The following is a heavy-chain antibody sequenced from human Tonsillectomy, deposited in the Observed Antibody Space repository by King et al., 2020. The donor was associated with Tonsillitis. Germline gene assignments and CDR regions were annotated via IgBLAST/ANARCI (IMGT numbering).Heavy chain of an antibody. V-gene: IGHV1-69*09. CDR3: ARENDSSGYYPFDY. Sequence: QLVQSGAEVKKPGSSVKVSCKASGGTFSSYAISWVRQAPGQGLEWMGRIIPILGIANYAQKFQGRVTITADKSTSTAYMELNSLRSEDTAVYYCARENDSSGYYPFDYWGQGTLVTVSS. J-gene: IGHJ4*02. CDR2: IIPILGIA. D-gene: IGHD3-22*01. CDR1: GGTFSSYA.